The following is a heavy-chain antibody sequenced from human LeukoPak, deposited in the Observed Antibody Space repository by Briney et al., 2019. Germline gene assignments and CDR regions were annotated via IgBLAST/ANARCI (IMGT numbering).Heavy chain of an antibody. CDR3: AELGITMIGGV. CDR1: GFTFSSYW. J-gene: IGHJ6*04. V-gene: IGHV3-7*01. D-gene: IGHD3-10*02. Sequence: GGSLRLSCAASGFTFSSYWRSWVRQAPGKGLEWGANIKQDGSEKYYVDSVKGRFTISRDNAKNSLYLQMNSLRAEDTAVYYCAELGITMIGGVWGKGTTVTISS. CDR2: IKQDGSEK.